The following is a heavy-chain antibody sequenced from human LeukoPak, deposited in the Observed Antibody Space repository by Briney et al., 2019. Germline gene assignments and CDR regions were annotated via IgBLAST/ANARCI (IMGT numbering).Heavy chain of an antibody. V-gene: IGHV4-4*02. CDR2: IYHSGST. CDR3: ARGVSYGDYVGWFDP. D-gene: IGHD4-17*01. Sequence: SGTLSLTCAVSGGSISSSNWWSWVRQPPGKGLEWIGEIYHSGSTNYNPSLKSRVTISVDKSKNQFSLKLSSVTAADTAVYYCARGVSYGDYVGWFDPWGQGTLVTVSS. CDR1: GGSISSSNW. J-gene: IGHJ5*02.